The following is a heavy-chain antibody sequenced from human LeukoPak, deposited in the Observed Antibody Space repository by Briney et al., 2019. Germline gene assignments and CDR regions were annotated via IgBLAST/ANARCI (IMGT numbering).Heavy chain of an antibody. V-gene: IGHV5-51*01. CDR2: IHPGDSNT. CDR1: GYSFTTYW. D-gene: IGHD6-19*01. J-gene: IGHJ4*02. CDR3: ARRRGAVVAGPDY. Sequence: GGSLKISCKASGYSFTTYWIVWVRQMPGQGLEWMGIIHPGDSNTKYSPSFEGQVTISVDKSTSTAYLQWSSLKASDSAMYYCARRRGAVVAGPDYWGQGTLVTVSS.